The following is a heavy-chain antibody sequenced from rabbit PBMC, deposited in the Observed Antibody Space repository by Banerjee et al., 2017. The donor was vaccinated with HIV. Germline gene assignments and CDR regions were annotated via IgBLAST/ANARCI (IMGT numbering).Heavy chain of an antibody. CDR3: ARDNGYYVWTGADGGMWYYGMDL. Sequence: QSLEESGGDLVKPGASLTLTCTASGFSFSSRHYMCWVRQAPGKGLEWIACIDAGDSGSTYYASWAKDRFTVSKTSSTTVTLQMTSLTAADTATYFCARDNGYYVWTGADGGMWYYGMDLWGQGTLVTVS. CDR1: GFSFSSRHY. CDR2: IDAGDSGST. V-gene: IGHV1S40*01. J-gene: IGHJ6*01. D-gene: IGHD1-1*01.